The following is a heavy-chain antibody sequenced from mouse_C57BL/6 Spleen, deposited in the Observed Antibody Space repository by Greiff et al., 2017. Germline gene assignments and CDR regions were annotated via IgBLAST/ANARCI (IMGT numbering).Heavy chain of an antibody. J-gene: IGHJ3*01. V-gene: IGHV1-55*01. D-gene: IGHD1-1*01. CDR2: IYPGSGST. CDR3: ARDYYGSSPFAY. CDR1: GYTFTSYW. Sequence: QVQLQQPGAELVKPGASVKLSCKASGYTFTSYWITWVKQRPGQGLEWIGDIYPGSGSTNYNEKFKGKATLTVETSSSTAYMQLSSLTSEDSAVYYCARDYYGSSPFAYWGQGTLVTVSA.